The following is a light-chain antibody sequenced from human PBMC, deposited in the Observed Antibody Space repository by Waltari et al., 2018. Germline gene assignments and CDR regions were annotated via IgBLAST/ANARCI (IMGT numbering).Light chain of an antibody. CDR3: RQGTHWPWT. CDR2: RVS. Sequence: DVVMTQSPLSLPVTLGQPASISCRSSQSLVHSDGNTYLNWLQQRPGQSPRRLFYRVSNRASGVPDRCSGSGSGTDFTLKISRVEAEDVGVYYCRQGTHWPWTFGQGTKVEIK. V-gene: IGKV2-30*02. CDR1: QSLVHSDGNTY. J-gene: IGKJ1*01.